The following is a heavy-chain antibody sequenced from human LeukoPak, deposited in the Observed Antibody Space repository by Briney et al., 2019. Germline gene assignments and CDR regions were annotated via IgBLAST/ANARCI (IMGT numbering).Heavy chain of an antibody. J-gene: IGHJ4*02. D-gene: IGHD7-27*01. CDR2: MKYDGSEK. Sequence: GGSLRLSCAASGFTFSNYWMTCFRQTPGKDLEWVGNMKYDGSEKYYVDSVKGRFTISRDNAKNSLYLHMNSLRVEDTAIYYCARDYVWGSSESDYWGQGTLVTVSS. V-gene: IGHV3-7*01. CDR1: GFTFSNYW. CDR3: ARDYVWGSSESDY.